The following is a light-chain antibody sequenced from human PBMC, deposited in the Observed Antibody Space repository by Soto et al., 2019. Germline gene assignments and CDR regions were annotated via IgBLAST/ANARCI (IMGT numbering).Light chain of an antibody. CDR3: HSYDSNMSGVI. CDR2: ADN. J-gene: IGLJ2*01. Sequence: QSVLTQTPSVSGAPGQKITMSCTGSSSNIGAGYDVHWYQQVPGAAPRLLIYADNNRPSGVPDRFSASKSSTSASLAITGLQGEDEANYYCHSYDSNMSGVIFGAGTKLTVL. CDR1: SSNIGAGYD. V-gene: IGLV1-40*01.